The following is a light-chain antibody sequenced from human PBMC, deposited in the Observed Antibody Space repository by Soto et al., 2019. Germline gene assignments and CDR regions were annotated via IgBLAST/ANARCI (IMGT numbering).Light chain of an antibody. CDR1: SSDVGGYNY. J-gene: IGLJ3*02. CDR2: DVT. V-gene: IGLV2-14*03. Sequence: QSDLTQPASVSGSPGQSITISCTGTSSDVGGYNYVSWYQQHPGKAPKLMIYDVTSRPSGVSNRFSGSKSGNTASLTISGLQAEDEAHYYCSSYTTRSTWVFGGGTKLTVL. CDR3: SSYTTRSTWV.